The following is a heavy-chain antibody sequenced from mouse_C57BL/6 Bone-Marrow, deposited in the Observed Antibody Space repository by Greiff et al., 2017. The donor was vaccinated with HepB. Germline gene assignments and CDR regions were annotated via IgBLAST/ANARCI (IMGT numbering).Heavy chain of an antibody. J-gene: IGHJ3*01. CDR3: AIYDYDVGAWFAY. CDR1: GFTFSDYG. Sequence: DVMLVESGGGLVKPGGSLKLSCAASGFTFSDYGMHWVRQAPEKGLEWVAYISSGSSTIYYADTVKGRFTISRDNAKNTLFLQMTSLRSEDTAMYYCAIYDYDVGAWFAYWGQGTLVTVSA. D-gene: IGHD2-4*01. CDR2: ISSGSSTI. V-gene: IGHV5-17*01.